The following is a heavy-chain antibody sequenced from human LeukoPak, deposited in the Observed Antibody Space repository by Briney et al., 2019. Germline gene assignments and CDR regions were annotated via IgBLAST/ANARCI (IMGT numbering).Heavy chain of an antibody. CDR2: ISISNSYI. V-gene: IGHV3-21*01. CDR1: GFTFSSYS. CDR3: ARVEAEAVHLNY. Sequence: GGSLRLSCAASGFTFSSYSMNWVRQAPGKGLEWVSSISISNSYIYYADSVKGRFTISRDNAKNSLYLQMNSLRAEDTAVYYCARVEAEAVHLNYWGQGTLVTVSS. D-gene: IGHD6-13*01. J-gene: IGHJ4*02.